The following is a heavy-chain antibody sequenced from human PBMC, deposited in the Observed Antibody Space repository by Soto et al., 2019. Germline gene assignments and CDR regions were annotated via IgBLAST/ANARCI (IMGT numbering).Heavy chain of an antibody. CDR3: AGGRGVRGSIITTYYYYGMDV. J-gene: IGHJ6*02. CDR2: INHRGST. CDR1: GGSFSAYH. Sequence: QVQLQQWGAGLLKPSETLSLTCAVYGGSFSAYHWSWIRQPPGKGLEWIGEINHRGSTNYNPSLKSRATISVDTYKNQFSLKLSSVTAADTSMYYCAGGRGVRGSIITTYYYYGMDVWGQGTTVTVSS. D-gene: IGHD3-10*01. V-gene: IGHV4-34*01.